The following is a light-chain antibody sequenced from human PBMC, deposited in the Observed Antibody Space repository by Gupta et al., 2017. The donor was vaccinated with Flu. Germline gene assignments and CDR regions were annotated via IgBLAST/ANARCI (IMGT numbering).Light chain of an antibody. CDR1: QSITTSD. V-gene: IGKV3-20*01. CDR2: GAS. Sequence: ENVLLQLPGTLSLSPGEGATLSCRASQSITTSDLAWYQQKPGQAPRLLIYGASIRATGIPDRFRGRGSGTDFALTISRLEPEDFAVYYWQQYSSSPTFGQGTKVEIK. J-gene: IGKJ1*01. CDR3: QQYSSSPT.